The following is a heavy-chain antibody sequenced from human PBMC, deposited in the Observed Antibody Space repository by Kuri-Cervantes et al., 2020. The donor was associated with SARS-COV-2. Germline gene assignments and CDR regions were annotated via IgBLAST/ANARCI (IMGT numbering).Heavy chain of an antibody. CDR3: ARDDIVVLSGSHYWYFDL. CDR1: GGSISSYY. J-gene: IGHJ2*01. CDR2: IYYSGST. V-gene: IGHV4-59*01. Sequence: SETLSLTCTVSGGSISSYYWSWIRQPPGKGLEWIGYIYYSGSTNYNPSLKSRVTISVDTSKNQFSLKLSSVTAADTAVYYCARDDIVVLSGSHYWYFDLWGRGTLVTVSS. D-gene: IGHD2-15*01.